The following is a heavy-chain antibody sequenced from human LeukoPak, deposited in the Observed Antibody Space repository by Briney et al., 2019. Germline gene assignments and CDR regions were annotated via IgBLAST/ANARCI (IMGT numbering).Heavy chain of an antibody. J-gene: IGHJ6*03. CDR1: GGSISGYY. CDR2: IYNSGSI. Sequence: PSETLSLTCTVSGGSISGYYWSWIRQPPGKGLEWIGNIYNSGSINYNPSLKSRVSISIDTSKNQFSLKVTSVTAADTAVYYCARNTTNWSEEGFHYHGHMDVWGKGTAVTVSS. V-gene: IGHV4-59*01. CDR3: ARNTTNWSEEGFHYHGHMDV. D-gene: IGHD1-1*01.